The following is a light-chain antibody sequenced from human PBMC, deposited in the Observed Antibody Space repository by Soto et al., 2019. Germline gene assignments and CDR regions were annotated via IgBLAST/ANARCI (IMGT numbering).Light chain of an antibody. CDR3: QQYNSWWT. Sequence: IPMTQSPSTLSASVGDRVTITCRASQSINRWLAWYQQRPGKAPSLLIYYASTLETGVPSRFSGSESGTEFTLNSNGLQPDDFATYYCQQYNSWWTFGQGTKVEMK. CDR2: YAS. V-gene: IGKV1-5*01. CDR1: QSINRW. J-gene: IGKJ1*01.